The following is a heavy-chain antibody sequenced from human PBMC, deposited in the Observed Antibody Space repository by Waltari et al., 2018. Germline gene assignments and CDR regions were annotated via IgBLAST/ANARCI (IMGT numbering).Heavy chain of an antibody. CDR2: SSYTGTT. V-gene: IGHV4-34*01. J-gene: IGHJ5*02. Sequence: QLHQWGXGLXXPSEXLSLTCXVSGGPLSGFFWTWIRQAPGKGLEWIGDSSYTGTTNYNPSLRSXVSVSVDMSKNQVSLELXSVTANDTXVXYCXRGLTVRKWFDXWGQGTLVIVSS. CDR3: XRGLTVRKWFDX. CDR1: GGPLSGFF.